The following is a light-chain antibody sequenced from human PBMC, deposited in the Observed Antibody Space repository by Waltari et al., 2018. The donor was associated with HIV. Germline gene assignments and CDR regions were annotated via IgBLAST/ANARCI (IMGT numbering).Light chain of an antibody. Sequence: IVMTKLPLPLTVTAGERAPIPSTSTQSLLHTNGYNYLDWYLQKPGQSPQLLISLASKRASGVPDRFSGSGSGSDFTLKISRVEPEDVGIYYCMQALQTPYTFGQGTKLEIK. V-gene: IGKV2-28*01. CDR1: QSLLHTNGYNY. J-gene: IGKJ2*01. CDR2: LAS. CDR3: MQALQTPYT.